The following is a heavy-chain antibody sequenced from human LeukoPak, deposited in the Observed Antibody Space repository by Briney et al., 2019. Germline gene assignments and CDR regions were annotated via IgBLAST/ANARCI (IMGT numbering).Heavy chain of an antibody. CDR1: GGSISSGSYY. V-gene: IGHV4-61*02. D-gene: IGHD2-2*01. CDR3: ARGPNIVVVPAARNGFDI. CDR2: IYTSGST. J-gene: IGHJ3*02. Sequence: PSETLSLTCTVSGGSISSGSYYWSWIRQPAGKGLECIGRIYTSGSTDYNPSLKSRVTISVDTSKNQFSLKLNSVTAADTAVYYCARGPNIVVVPAARNGFDIWGQGTMVTVSS.